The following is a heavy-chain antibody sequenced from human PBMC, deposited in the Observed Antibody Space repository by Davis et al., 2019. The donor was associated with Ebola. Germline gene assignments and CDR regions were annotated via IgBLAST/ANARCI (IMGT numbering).Heavy chain of an antibody. D-gene: IGHD6-13*01. CDR3: ATSNGAIYGQQLVPGWFDP. J-gene: IGHJ5*02. Sequence: SVKVSCKASGGTFSSYTISWVRQAPGQGLEWMGRIIPILGIANYAQKFQGRVTMTEDTSTDTAYMELSSLRSEDTAVYYCATSNGAIYGQQLVPGWFDPWGQGTLVTVSS. CDR2: IIPILGIA. CDR1: GGTFSSYT. V-gene: IGHV1-69*02.